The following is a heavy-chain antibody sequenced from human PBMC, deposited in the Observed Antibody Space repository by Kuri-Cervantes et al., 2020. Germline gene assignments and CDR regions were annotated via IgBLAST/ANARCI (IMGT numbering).Heavy chain of an antibody. J-gene: IGHJ4*02. V-gene: IGHV1-69*02. Sequence: SVKVSCKASGGTFSSYTISWVRQAPGQGLEWMGRIIPILGIANYAQKFQGRVTMTTDTSTSTAYMELRSLRSDDTAVYYCADLKRDYWGQGTLVTVSS. CDR2: IIPILGIA. CDR1: GGTFSSYT. CDR3: ADLKRDY.